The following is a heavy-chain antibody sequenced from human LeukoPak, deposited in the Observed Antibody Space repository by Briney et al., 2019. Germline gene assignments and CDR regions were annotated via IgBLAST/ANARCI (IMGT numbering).Heavy chain of an antibody. CDR3: AKGRIRGVRFWGDY. J-gene: IGHJ4*02. V-gene: IGHV3-30*18. Sequence: GRSLRLSCAASGFTFSSYGMHWVRQAPGKGLEWVAVISYDGSNKYYADSVKGRFTISRDNSKNTLYLQMNSLRAEDTAVYYCAKGRIRGVRFWGDYWGQGTLVTVSS. CDR1: GFTFSSYG. D-gene: IGHD3-3*01. CDR2: ISYDGSNK.